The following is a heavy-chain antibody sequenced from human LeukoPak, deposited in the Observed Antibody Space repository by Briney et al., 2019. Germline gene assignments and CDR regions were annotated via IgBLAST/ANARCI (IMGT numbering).Heavy chain of an antibody. CDR1: GFTFSSYS. D-gene: IGHD5-12*01. V-gene: IGHV3-21*01. CDR3: ARDVGSGYDPYYYGMDV. CDR2: ISSSSSYI. J-gene: IGHJ6*02. Sequence: GGSLRLSCAASGFTFSSYSMNWVRRAPGKGLEWVSSISSSSSYIYYADSVKGRFTISRDNAKNSLYLQMNSLRAEDTAVYYCARDVGSGYDPYYYGMDVWGQGTTVTVSS.